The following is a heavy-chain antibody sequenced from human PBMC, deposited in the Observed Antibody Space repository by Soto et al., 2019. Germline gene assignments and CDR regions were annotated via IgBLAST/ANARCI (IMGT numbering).Heavy chain of an antibody. CDR1: GGSISSYY. J-gene: IGHJ3*01. Sequence: QVQLQESGPGLVKPSETLSLTCTVSGGSISSYYWSWIRQPPGKGLEWIGYIYYSGSTNYNPSLKSRVTISVDTSKNQFSLKRSSVTAADTDVYYCARVWGGAFDVWGQGTMVTVSS. CDR3: ARVWGGAFDV. V-gene: IGHV4-59*01. D-gene: IGHD3-10*01. CDR2: IYYSGST.